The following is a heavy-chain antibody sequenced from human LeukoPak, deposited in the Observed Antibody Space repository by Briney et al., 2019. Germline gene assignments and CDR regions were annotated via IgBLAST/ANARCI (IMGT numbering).Heavy chain of an antibody. V-gene: IGHV3-23*01. Sequence: PGGSLRLSCAASGSTFSSYAMSWVRQAPGKGLEWVSAISGSGGGTYYADSVKGRFSISRDNFKNTLYLQMNSLRAEDTAVYYCAKVSSSGWTDYWGQGTLVTVSS. J-gene: IGHJ4*02. CDR1: GSTFSSYA. CDR3: AKVSSSGWTDY. CDR2: ISGSGGGT. D-gene: IGHD6-19*01.